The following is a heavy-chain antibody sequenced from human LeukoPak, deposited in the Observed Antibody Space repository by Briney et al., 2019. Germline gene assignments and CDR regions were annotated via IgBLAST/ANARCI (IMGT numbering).Heavy chain of an antibody. CDR2: TRNKANSYTT. V-gene: IGHV3-72*01. CDR1: GFTFSDHY. CDR3: ATILLSGESY. Sequence: PGGSLRLSCAASGFTFSDHYMDWVRQAPGKGLEWVGRTRNKANSYTTEYAASVKGRFTISRDDSKNSLYLQMNSLKTEDTAVYYCATILLSGESYWGQGTLVTVSS. J-gene: IGHJ4*02. D-gene: IGHD4-17*01.